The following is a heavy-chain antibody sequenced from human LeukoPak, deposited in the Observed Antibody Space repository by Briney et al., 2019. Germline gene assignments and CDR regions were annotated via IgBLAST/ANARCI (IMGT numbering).Heavy chain of an antibody. CDR3: AREVPLRFLEWLFGMDV. Sequence: GGSLRLSCAASGFTFSSYAMSWVRQAPGKGLEWVSAISGSGGSTYYADSVKGRFTISRDNAKNSLYLQMNSLRAEDTAVYYCAREVPLRFLEWLFGMDVWGQGTTVTVSS. CDR1: GFTFSSYA. J-gene: IGHJ6*02. CDR2: ISGSGGST. D-gene: IGHD3-3*01. V-gene: IGHV3-23*01.